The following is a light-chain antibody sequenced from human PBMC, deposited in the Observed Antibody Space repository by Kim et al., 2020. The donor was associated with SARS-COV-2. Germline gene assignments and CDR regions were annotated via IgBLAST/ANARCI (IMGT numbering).Light chain of an antibody. J-gene: IGLJ3*02. CDR1: SSNIGSNS. V-gene: IGLV1-47*01. CDR2: RNA. CDR3: AAWDDSLNGPV. Sequence: GQRVTITCSGSSSNIGSNSLYWSRHLPGTAPTLLIYRNAQRPSGVPDRFSGSKSGTSASLAISGLRSEDEADYYCAAWDDSLNGPVFGGGTQLTVL.